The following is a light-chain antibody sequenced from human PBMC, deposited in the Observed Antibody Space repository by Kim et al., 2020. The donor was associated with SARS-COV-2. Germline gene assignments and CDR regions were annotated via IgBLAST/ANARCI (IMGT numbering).Light chain of an antibody. CDR3: QQYDNVQIT. J-gene: IGKJ5*01. V-gene: IGKV1-33*01. CDR2: DAS. Sequence: ASVGDRVTITCQASQDISNYLNWFQQKPGKAPNRLIYDASNLDRGVPSRFRGNGSGTHFTFTIRSLQPEDIATYYCQQYDNVQITFGRGTRLEIK. CDR1: QDISNY.